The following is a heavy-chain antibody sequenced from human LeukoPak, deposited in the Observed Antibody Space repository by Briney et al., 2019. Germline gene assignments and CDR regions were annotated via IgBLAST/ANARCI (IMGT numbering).Heavy chain of an antibody. CDR1: GYTFTSYY. D-gene: IGHD2-8*01. V-gene: IGHV1-46*01. CDR2: IYPGGGST. J-gene: IGHJ4*02. Sequence: VASVKVSCKTSGYTFTSYYIHWVRQAPGQGLEWMGIIYPGGGSTNYAQKFQGRLTMTRDMSTSTVYMELSSLRSEDTAFYYCARDNDFDYWGQGTLVTVSS. CDR3: ARDNDFDY.